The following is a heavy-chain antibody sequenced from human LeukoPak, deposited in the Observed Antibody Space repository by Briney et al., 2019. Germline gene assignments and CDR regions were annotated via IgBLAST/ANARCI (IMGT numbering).Heavy chain of an antibody. CDR3: ARRGSSGYRFDY. D-gene: IGHD3-22*01. CDR1: GGSFSGYY. J-gene: IGHJ4*02. CDR2: INHSGST. Sequence: PSETLSLTCAVYGGSFSGYYWSWIRQPPGEGLEWIGEINHSGSTNYNPSLKSRVTISVDTSKNQFSLKLSSVTAADTAVYYCARRGSSGYRFDYWGQGTLVTVSS. V-gene: IGHV4-34*01.